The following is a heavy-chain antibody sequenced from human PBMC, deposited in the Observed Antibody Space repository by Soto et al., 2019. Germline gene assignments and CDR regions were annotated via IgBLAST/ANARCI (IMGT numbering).Heavy chain of an antibody. D-gene: IGHD3-10*01. CDR2: FVSAGDT. CDR1: GFTFRNYD. Sequence: EVQPVESGGGVVQPGGSLRLSCAASGFTFRNYDMHWVRQVRGKGLEWVSGFVSAGDTFYPESARGRFTISRENAKNSLYLQMESLRAEDTAVYFCARGYYGSGSYNKPYYGMDLWGPGTTVVVSS. J-gene: IGHJ6*02. V-gene: IGHV3-13*04. CDR3: ARGYYGSGSYNKPYYGMDL.